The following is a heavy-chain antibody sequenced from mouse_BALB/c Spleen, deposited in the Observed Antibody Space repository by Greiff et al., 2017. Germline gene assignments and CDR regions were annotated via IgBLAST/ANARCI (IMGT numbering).Heavy chain of an antibody. CDR3: ARGLRGSHFDY. CDR1: GYTFTSYY. Sequence: QVQLQQSGPELVKPGASVKMSCKASGYTFTSYYIHWVKQRPGQGLEWIGWIYPGDGSTKYNEKFKGKTTLTADKSSSTAYMLLSSLTSEDSAIYFCARGLRGSHFDYWGQGTTLTVSS. V-gene: IGHV1S56*01. D-gene: IGHD3-1*01. J-gene: IGHJ2*01. CDR2: IYPGDGST.